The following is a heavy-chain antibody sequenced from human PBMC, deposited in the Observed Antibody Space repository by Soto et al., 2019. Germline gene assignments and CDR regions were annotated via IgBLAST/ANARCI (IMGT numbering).Heavy chain of an antibody. CDR2: ISGSGGST. J-gene: IGHJ1*01. V-gene: IGHV3-23*01. D-gene: IGHD6-13*01. CDR3: AKGSKSSSSWYPWAEYFQH. CDR1: GFTFSSYA. Sequence: GGSLRLSCTASGFTFSSYAMSWVRQAPGKGLEWVSAISGSGGSTYYADSVKGRFTISRDNSKNTLYLQMNSLRAEDTAVYYCAKGSKSSSSWYPWAEYFQHWGQGTLVTVSS.